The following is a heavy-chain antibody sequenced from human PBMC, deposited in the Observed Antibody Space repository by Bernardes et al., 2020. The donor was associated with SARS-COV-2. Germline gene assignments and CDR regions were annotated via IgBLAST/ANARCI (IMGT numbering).Heavy chain of an antibody. J-gene: IGHJ4*02. CDR2: INSDGSVI. CDR3: ARAGQFYFEY. CDR1: GFSFSTSW. Sequence: LRLSCAASGFSFSTSWVHWVRQTPGKGLVWVSRINSDGSVIDYADSVKGRFTISRDNAKNTLYLQMNSLRADDTAVYYCARAGQFYFEYWGQGTLVTVSS. V-gene: IGHV3-74*01.